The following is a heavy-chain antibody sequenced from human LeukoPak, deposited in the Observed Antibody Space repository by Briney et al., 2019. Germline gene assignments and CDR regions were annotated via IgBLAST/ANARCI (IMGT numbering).Heavy chain of an antibody. J-gene: IGHJ4*02. CDR3: ARAHNSGPDY. D-gene: IGHD5-12*01. Sequence: SETLSLTCTVSGGSISSGDYYWSWIRQPPGKGLEWIGYIYYSGSTYYNPSLKSRVTISLDTSKNQFSLELSSMTAADTAVYYCARAHNSGPDYWGQGTLVTVSS. V-gene: IGHV4-30-4*01. CDR2: IYYSGST. CDR1: GGSISSGDYY.